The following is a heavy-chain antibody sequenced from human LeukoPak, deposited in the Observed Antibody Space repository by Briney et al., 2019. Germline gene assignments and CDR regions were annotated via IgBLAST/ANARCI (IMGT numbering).Heavy chain of an antibody. J-gene: IGHJ6*03. CDR2: MNPNSGNT. V-gene: IGHV1-8*03. CDR3: ARRAVGNSYYYYTDV. D-gene: IGHD6-19*01. CDR1: GYTFTSYD. Sequence: SVRVSCKASGYTFTSYDITWVRQVSGQGLEWVGWMNPNSGNTDYAQKFQGRVTITRNTSMSTAYMELSSLRSEDTAVYYCARRAVGNSYYYYTDVWGKGTTVTVSS.